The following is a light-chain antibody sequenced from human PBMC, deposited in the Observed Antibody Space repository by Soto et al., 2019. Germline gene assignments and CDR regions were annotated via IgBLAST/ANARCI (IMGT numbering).Light chain of an antibody. CDR1: SSDVGAYNY. CDR3: SSFTRSDTWV. Sequence: QSALTQPPSASGSPGQSVTISCSGTSSDVGAYNYVSWYQQHPGKAPRLLIYEVSQRPSGVPDRFSGSKSANTASLTVSGLQPEDEADYYCSSFTRSDTWVFGGGTKVTVL. V-gene: IGLV2-8*01. J-gene: IGLJ3*02. CDR2: EVS.